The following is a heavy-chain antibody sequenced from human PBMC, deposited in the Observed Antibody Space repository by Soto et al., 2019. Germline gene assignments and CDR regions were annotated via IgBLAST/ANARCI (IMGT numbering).Heavy chain of an antibody. D-gene: IGHD4-4*01. CDR1: GFTFSSYS. CDR2: ISSSSSYI. Sequence: GGSLRLSCAASGFTFSSYSMNWVRQAPGKGLEWVSSISSSSSYIYYADSMKGRFTISRDNAKNSLYLQMNSLRAEDTAVYYCVRDRTTVTTLDYDYYMDVWGKGTTVTVSS. J-gene: IGHJ6*03. V-gene: IGHV3-21*01. CDR3: VRDRTTVTTLDYDYYMDV.